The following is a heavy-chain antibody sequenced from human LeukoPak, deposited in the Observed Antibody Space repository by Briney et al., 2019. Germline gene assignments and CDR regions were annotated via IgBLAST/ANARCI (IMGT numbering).Heavy chain of an antibody. CDR3: AKGEARDYGGYGAY. J-gene: IGHJ4*02. CDR2: ISGSGGST. Sequence: PGGSLRLSCAASGFTFSSYAMSWVRQAPGKGLEWVSAISGSGGSTYYADSVKGRFTISRDNSKNTLYLQMNSLRAEDTAVYYCAKGEARDYGGYGAYWGQGTLVTVSS. CDR1: GFTFSSYA. V-gene: IGHV3-23*01. D-gene: IGHD4-17*01.